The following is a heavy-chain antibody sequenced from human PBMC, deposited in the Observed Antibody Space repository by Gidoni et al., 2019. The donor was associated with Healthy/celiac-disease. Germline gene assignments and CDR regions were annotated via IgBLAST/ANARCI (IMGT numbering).Heavy chain of an antibody. CDR2: IRSKAYGGTT. V-gene: IGHV3-49*04. CDR3: TRDKGSGWYEGVDY. CDR1: GFTFGDYA. D-gene: IGHD6-19*01. J-gene: IGHJ4*02. Sequence: EVQLVESGGGLVQPGRSLRLSCTASGFTFGDYAMSWVRQAPGKGLEWVGFIRSKAYGGTTEYAASVKGRFTISRDDSKSIAYLQMNSLKTEDTAVYYCTRDKGSGWYEGVDYWGQGTLVTVSS.